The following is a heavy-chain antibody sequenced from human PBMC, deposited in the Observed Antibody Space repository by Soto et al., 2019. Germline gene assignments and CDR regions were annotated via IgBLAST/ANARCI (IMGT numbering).Heavy chain of an antibody. Sequence: LGESLKISCKGSGYNFTTYWIGWVRQMPEKGLEWMGIIYPDDSETRHSPSFQGQVTLSADKSITTAYMHWSGLRASDSGIYYCARRKNKVGAHFDYWGQGTLVTVSS. V-gene: IGHV5-51*01. CDR2: IYPDDSET. J-gene: IGHJ4*02. CDR1: GYNFTTYW. CDR3: ARRKNKVGAHFDY. D-gene: IGHD1-26*01.